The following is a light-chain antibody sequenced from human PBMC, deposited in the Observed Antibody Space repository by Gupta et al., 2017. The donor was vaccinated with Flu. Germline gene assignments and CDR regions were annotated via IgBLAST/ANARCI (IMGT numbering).Light chain of an antibody. V-gene: IGLV3-9*01. J-gene: IGLJ1*01. CDR1: KIETRK. Sequence: ALGTTARITCGGYKIETRKVHWYQQKPGQAPVLVLFNDRIRPSGIPERFSGSNSRNTATLTISSAQGEDEADYYCQVWDTSAYVFGTGTSVTVL. CDR2: NDR. CDR3: QVWDTSAYV.